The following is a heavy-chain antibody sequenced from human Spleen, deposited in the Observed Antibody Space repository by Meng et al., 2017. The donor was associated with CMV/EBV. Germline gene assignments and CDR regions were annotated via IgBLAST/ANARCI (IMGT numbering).Heavy chain of an antibody. Sequence: GESLKISCAASGFTFSSYWMSWVRQAPGKGLEWVANIKQDGSEKYYVDSVKGRFTISRDNAKNSLYLQMNSLRGDDTAVYYCVRADDQVIVGDYWGQGTLVTVSS. CDR1: GFTFSSYW. CDR2: IKQDGSEK. CDR3: VRADDQVIVGDY. D-gene: IGHD1-1*01. V-gene: IGHV3-7*01. J-gene: IGHJ4*02.